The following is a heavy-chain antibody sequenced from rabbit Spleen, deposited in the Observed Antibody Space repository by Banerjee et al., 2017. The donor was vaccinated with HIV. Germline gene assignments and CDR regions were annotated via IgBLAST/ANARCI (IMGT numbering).Heavy chain of an antibody. Sequence: QLKESGGGLVQTGGSLKLSCKASGFTLSSYYMNWVRQAPGKGLEWIGYIDPVFGNTYYASWVNGRFTISSHNAQNTLFLQLSSLTVADTATYFCARDQWDDYGDANLWGQGTLVTVS. CDR2: IDPVFGNT. J-gene: IGHJ6*01. CDR3: ARDQWDDYGDANL. CDR1: GFTLSSYY. D-gene: IGHD2-1*01. V-gene: IGHV1S7*01.